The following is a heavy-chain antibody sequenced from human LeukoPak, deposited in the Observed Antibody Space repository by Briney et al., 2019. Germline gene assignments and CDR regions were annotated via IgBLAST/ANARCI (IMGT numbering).Heavy chain of an antibody. J-gene: IGHJ4*02. D-gene: IGHD3-22*01. V-gene: IGHV5-51*01. Sequence: GESLKISCKGYGYSFTSYWIGWVRQMPGKGLEWMGIIYPGDSDTRYSPSFQGQVTISADKSISTAYLQWSSLKASDTAMYYCARRYYYDSSGYYFLDYWGQGTLVTVSS. CDR1: GYSFTSYW. CDR2: IYPGDSDT. CDR3: ARRYYYDSSGYYFLDY.